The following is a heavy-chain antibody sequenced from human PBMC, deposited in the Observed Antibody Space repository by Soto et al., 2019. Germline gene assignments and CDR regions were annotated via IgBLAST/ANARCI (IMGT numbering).Heavy chain of an antibody. Sequence: PGESLKISCKGSGYSFTNYWIGWVRQMPGKGLEWVAIIYPGDSQTRYSPSFQGQVTISVDKSISTAYLRWSSLKASDTAMYYCARYSSRNGPDYWGQGTMVTVSS. CDR2: IYPGDSQT. CDR1: GYSFTNYW. V-gene: IGHV5-51*01. CDR3: ARYSSRNGPDY. D-gene: IGHD3-10*01. J-gene: IGHJ4*02.